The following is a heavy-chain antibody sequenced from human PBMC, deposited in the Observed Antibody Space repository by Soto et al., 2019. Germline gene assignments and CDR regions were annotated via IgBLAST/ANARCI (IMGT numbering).Heavy chain of an antibody. CDR3: ARGHYDSGLNEVYYGMDV. D-gene: IGHD3-22*01. CDR2: ISSSGSTI. J-gene: IGHJ6*02. Sequence: PGGSLRLSCAASGFTFSSYEMNWVRQAPGKGLEWVSYISSSGSTIYYADSVKGRFTISRDNAKNSLYLQMNSLRAEDTAVYYCARGHYDSGLNEVYYGMDVWGQGTMVTVSS. CDR1: GFTFSSYE. V-gene: IGHV3-48*03.